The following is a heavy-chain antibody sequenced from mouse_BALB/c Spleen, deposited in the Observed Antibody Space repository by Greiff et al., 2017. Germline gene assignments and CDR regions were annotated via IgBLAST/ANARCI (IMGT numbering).Heavy chain of an antibody. CDR2: INPSTGYT. CDR1: GYTFTSYW. Sequence: QVQLQQSGAELAKPGASVKMSCKASGYTFTSYWMHWVKQRPGQGLEWIGYINPSTGYTEYNQKFKGKATLTVDKSSSTAYMHLNSLTSEDSAVYYCARSSFAYWGEESLVTVSA. CDR3: ARSSFAY. J-gene: IGHJ3*01. V-gene: IGHV1-7*01.